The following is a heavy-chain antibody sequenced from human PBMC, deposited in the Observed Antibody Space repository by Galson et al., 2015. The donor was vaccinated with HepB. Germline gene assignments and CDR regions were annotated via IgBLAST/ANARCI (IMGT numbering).Heavy chain of an antibody. D-gene: IGHD5-18*01. J-gene: IGHJ4*02. CDR3: AKGRSEGRTAMANFDY. CDR1: GFTFSSYG. V-gene: IGHV3-30*18. CDR2: ISYDGSNK. Sequence: SLRLSCAASGFTFSSYGMHWVRQAPGKGLEWVAVISYDGSNKYYADSVKGRFTISRDNSKNTLYLQMNSLRAEDTAVYYCAKGRSEGRTAMANFDYWGQGTLVTVSS.